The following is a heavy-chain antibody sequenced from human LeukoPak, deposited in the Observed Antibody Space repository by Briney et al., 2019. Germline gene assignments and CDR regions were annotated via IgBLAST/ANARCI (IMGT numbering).Heavy chain of an antibody. Sequence: GGSLRLSCAASGFTFSSYWMHWVRQAPGKGLVWVSRINSDGSSTSYADSVKGRFTISRDNSKNTLYLQMNSLRAEDTAVYYCARDSDLDSGYFDYWGQGTLVTVSS. D-gene: IGHD1-26*01. V-gene: IGHV3-74*01. CDR2: INSDGSST. J-gene: IGHJ4*02. CDR1: GFTFSSYW. CDR3: ARDSDLDSGYFDY.